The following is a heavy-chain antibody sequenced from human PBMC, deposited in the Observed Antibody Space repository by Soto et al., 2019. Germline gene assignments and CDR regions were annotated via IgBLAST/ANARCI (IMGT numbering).Heavy chain of an antibody. D-gene: IGHD5-18*01. CDR1: GGTFSSYT. J-gene: IGHJ4*02. CDR2: IIPILGIA. Sequence: QVQLVQSGAEVKKPGSSVKVSCKASGGTFSSYTISWVRQAPGQGLEWMGRIIPILGIANYAQKFQGRVTITADKSTSTAYMELSSLRSEDTAVYYYARAYYGYSTDYWGQGTLVTVSS. CDR3: ARAYYGYSTDY. V-gene: IGHV1-69*02.